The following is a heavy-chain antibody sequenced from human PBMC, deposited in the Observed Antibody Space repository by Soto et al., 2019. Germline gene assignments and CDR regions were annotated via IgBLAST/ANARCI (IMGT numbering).Heavy chain of an antibody. J-gene: IGHJ5*02. V-gene: IGHV1-46*01. CDR3: AFGRPNASSWLVL. Sequence: QEQLVQSGTEVKKPGASVRVSCKAFGYSFTTYNIHWLRQAPGQGLEWMGIINPSGGPTSYAQNFQGRVTMTSDTSTSTVYMELSSLRAEDMVVYHCAFGRPNASSWLVLLGQGTLVSVSS. CDR1: GYSFTTYN. D-gene: IGHD1-26*01. CDR2: INPSGGPT.